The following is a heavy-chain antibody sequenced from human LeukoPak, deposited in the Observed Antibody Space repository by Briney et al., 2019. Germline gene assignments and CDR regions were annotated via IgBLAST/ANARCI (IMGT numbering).Heavy chain of an antibody. J-gene: IGHJ3*01. V-gene: IGHV3-43*02. CDR2: ISGSGVDI. CDR3: AERDVVPGDALDF. CDR1: RFTFANYA. Sequence: GGSLRLSCAACRFTFANYAMHWVRQAPGKGLEWVSLISGSGVDIYYADSLKGRFTVSRDNSKNSLYLQMNRLTTEDTALYYCAERDVVPGDALDFWGQGTMVTVSS.